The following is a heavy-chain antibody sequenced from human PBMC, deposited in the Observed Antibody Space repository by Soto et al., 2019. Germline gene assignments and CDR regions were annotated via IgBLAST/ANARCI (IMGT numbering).Heavy chain of an antibody. CDR3: ARQGWSKNFDY. J-gene: IGHJ4*02. CDR2: IYHSGST. D-gene: IGHD2-15*01. Sequence: SETLSLTCAVSGGSISSGGYSWSWIRQPPGKGLEWIGYIYHSGSTYYNPSLKSRVTISVDRSKNQFSLKLSSVTAADTAVYYCARQGWSKNFDYWGQGALVTVSS. CDR1: GGSISSGGYS. V-gene: IGHV4-30-2*01.